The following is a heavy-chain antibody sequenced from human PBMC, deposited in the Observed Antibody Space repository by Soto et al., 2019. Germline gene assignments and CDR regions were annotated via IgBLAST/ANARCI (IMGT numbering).Heavy chain of an antibody. J-gene: IGHJ2*01. CDR1: GFTFSNAW. CDR2: IKSKTDGGTT. V-gene: IGHV3-15*01. Sequence: GGSLRLSCAASGFTFSNAWMSWVRQAPGKGLEWVGRIKSKTDGGTTDYAAPVKGRFTISRDDSKNTLYLQMNSLKTEDTAVYYCTTVPTTVTTLYFDLWGRGTLVTVSS. D-gene: IGHD4-17*01. CDR3: TTVPTTVTTLYFDL.